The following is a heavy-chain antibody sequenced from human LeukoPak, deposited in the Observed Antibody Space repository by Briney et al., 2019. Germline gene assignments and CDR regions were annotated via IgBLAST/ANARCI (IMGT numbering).Heavy chain of an antibody. CDR1: GFTFDDYG. CDR2: INWNGGST. Sequence: GGSLRLSCAASGFTFDDYGMSWVRQAPGKGLEWVSGINWNGGSTGYADSVKGRFTISRDNAKNSLYLQMNSLRAEDTALYYCARGYYCSSTSCYEIPFDYWGQGTLVTVSS. D-gene: IGHD2-2*01. V-gene: IGHV3-20*04. CDR3: ARGYYCSSTSCYEIPFDY. J-gene: IGHJ4*02.